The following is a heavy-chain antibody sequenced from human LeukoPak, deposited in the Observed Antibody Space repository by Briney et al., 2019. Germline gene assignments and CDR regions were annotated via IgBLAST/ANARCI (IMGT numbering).Heavy chain of an antibody. D-gene: IGHD6-13*01. Sequence: AGGSLRLSCAASGFTFSHYGMHWVRQAPGKGLEWVAVIWSDAYKKFYTDSVKGRFTISRDNSKNTLDLQMSSLRAEDAAVYYCARDDRPGSSWRPLDLWGQGILVTVSS. CDR3: ARDDRPGSSWRPLDL. J-gene: IGHJ5*02. CDR1: GFTFSHYG. V-gene: IGHV3-33*01. CDR2: IWSDAYKK.